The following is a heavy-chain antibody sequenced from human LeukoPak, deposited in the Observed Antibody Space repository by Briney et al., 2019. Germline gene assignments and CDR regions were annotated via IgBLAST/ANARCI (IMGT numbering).Heavy chain of an antibody. CDR3: ASARAGIAANYMDV. CDR2: ISSSSSYI. D-gene: IGHD6-13*01. V-gene: IGHV3-21*01. CDR1: GFTFSSYS. J-gene: IGHJ6*03. Sequence: GGSLRLSCAASGFTFSSYSMNWVRQAPGKGLEWVSSISSSSSYIYYADSVKGRFTISRDNAKNSLYLQTNSLRAEDTAVYYCASARAGIAANYMDVWGKGTTVTVSS.